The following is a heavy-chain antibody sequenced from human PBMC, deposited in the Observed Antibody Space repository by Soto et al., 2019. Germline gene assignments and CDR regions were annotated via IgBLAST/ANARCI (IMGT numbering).Heavy chain of an antibody. CDR1: GYTFTNSD. V-gene: IGHV1-18*01. Sequence: ASVKVSCKASGYTFTNSDLSWVRQAPGQGLEWIGWISAYNGNTNYAQNLQDRITLTTDTSTSTAYMELRSLRSDDTAVYYCTREVDYWGQGTLVTVSS. J-gene: IGHJ4*02. CDR3: TREVDY. CDR2: ISAYNGNT.